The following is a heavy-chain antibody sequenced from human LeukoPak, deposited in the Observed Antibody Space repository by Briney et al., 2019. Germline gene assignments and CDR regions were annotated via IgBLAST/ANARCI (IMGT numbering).Heavy chain of an antibody. CDR2: GDHSGGT. J-gene: IGHJ4*02. D-gene: IGHD6-13*01. CDR1: GGSLNVNY. V-gene: IGHV4-34*01. CDR3: ARAGSWFLDY. Sequence: PSETLSLTCAVYGGSLNVNYWSWIRQPPGKGLEWIGEGDHSGGTKYNPSLKSRVTLSVDTSKNQLSLNLNSVTAADTAVYYCARAGSWFLDYWGQGTLVTVSS.